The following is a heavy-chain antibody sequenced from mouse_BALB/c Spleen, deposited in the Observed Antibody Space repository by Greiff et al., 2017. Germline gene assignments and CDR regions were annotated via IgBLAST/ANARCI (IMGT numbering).Heavy chain of an antibody. CDR3: ARQSMITAFDY. D-gene: IGHD2-4*01. V-gene: IGHV5-9-3*01. Sequence: DVHLVESGGGLVKPGGSLKLSCAASGFTFSSYAMSWVRQTPEKRLEWVATISSGGSYTYYPDSVKGRFTISRDNAKNTLYLQMSSLRSEDTAMYYCARQSMITAFDYWGQGTTLTVSS. J-gene: IGHJ2*01. CDR2: ISSGGSYT. CDR1: GFTFSSYA.